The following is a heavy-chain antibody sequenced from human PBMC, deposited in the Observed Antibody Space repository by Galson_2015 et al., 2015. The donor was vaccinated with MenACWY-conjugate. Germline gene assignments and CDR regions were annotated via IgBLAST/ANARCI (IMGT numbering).Heavy chain of an antibody. CDR2: IWYDGSNK. CDR3: VIERDIVAVLCAFDV. J-gene: IGHJ3*01. V-gene: IGHV3-33*01. Sequence: SLRLSCAASGVTFSNYGMHWVRQAPGKGLEWVAVIWYDGSNKYYADSVKGRFTIARDNSKNTLYLQMNSMRAEDTAVYFCVIERDIVAVLCAFDVWGQGTTVTVSS. D-gene: IGHD2-2*01. CDR1: GVTFSNYG.